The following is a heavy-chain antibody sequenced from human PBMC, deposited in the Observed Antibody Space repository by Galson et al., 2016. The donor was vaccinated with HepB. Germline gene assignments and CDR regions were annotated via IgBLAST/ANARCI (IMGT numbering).Heavy chain of an antibody. CDR3: ARGLVVDPFDV. D-gene: IGHD2-8*02. CDR1: GYTFTGYY. CDR2: INANSGGT. J-gene: IGHJ3*01. V-gene: IGHV1-2*04. Sequence: SVKVSCKASGYTFTGYYIHWVRQAPGQGLEWMGWINANSGGTNQAQKFQDCVTMTRDTSIDTAYMELSRLTFDDTAVYYCARGLVVDPFDVWGQGTMVTVSS.